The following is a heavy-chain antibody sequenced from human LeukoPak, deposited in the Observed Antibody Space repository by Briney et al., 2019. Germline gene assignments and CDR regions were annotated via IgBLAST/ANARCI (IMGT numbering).Heavy chain of an antibody. CDR2: IYYSGDS. CDR1: GGSVSGYY. Sequence: SETLSLTCTVSGGSVSGYYWNWIRQPPGKGLEWIGYIYYSGDSDYNPSLKSRVSISLDTSKNQLSLKLISLTAADTAVYYCARAHSNNWHVDYWGQGTLVTVSS. J-gene: IGHJ4*02. D-gene: IGHD1-1*01. CDR3: ARAHSNNWHVDY. V-gene: IGHV4-59*02.